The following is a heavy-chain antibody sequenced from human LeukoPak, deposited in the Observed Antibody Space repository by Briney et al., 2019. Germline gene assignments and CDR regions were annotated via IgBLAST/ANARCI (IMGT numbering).Heavy chain of an antibody. CDR1: GGSISSYY. CDR2: IYYSGST. CDR3: ARIGVGAFDY. V-gene: IGHV4-59*01. D-gene: IGHD1-26*01. Sequence: SETLSLTCTVSGGSISSYYWSWIRQPPGKGLEWIGHIYYSGSTNYNPSLKSRVTISVDTSKNQFSLKLSSVTAADTAVYYCARIGVGAFDYWGQGTLVTVS. J-gene: IGHJ4*02.